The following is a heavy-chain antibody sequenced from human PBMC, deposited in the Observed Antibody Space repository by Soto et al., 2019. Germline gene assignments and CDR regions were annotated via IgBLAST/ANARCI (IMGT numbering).Heavy chain of an antibody. CDR2: IYYSGST. Sequence: PSETLSLTCTVSGGSISSSSYYWGWIRQPPGKGLEWIGSIYYSGSTYYNPSLKSRVTISVDTSKNQFSLKLSSVTAADTAVYYCATLEGATAMVTGGMDVRGQGTTVTVSS. J-gene: IGHJ6*02. CDR3: ATLEGATAMVTGGMDV. CDR1: GGSISSSSYY. D-gene: IGHD5-18*01. V-gene: IGHV4-39*01.